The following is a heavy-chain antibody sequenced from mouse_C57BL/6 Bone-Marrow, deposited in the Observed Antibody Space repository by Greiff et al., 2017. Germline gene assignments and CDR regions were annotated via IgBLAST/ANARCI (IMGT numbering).Heavy chain of an antibody. J-gene: IGHJ2*01. D-gene: IGHD2-4*01. Sequence: QVQLKQSGAELARPGASVKLSCKASGYTFTSYGISWVKQRTGQGLEWIGEIYPRSGNTYYNEKFKGKATLTADKSSSTAYMELRSLTSEDSAVYFCARVELDYDDFDYWGQGTTLTVSS. CDR2: IYPRSGNT. V-gene: IGHV1-81*01. CDR3: ARVELDYDDFDY. CDR1: GYTFTSYG.